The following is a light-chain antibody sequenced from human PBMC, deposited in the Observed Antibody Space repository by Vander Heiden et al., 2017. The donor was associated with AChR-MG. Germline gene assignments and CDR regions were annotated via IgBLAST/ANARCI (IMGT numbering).Light chain of an antibody. CDR2: EGN. V-gene: IGLV2-23*01. CDR3: CSYAGSSTLGV. Sequence: QSALPQPASVPASPRPSITSSGTGTSKDVGSYIHGSWYQQRPGQAPRLKIHEGNKRALGVSNRFSGSKSGNTAYLTISGLQAEDEADYCGCSYAGSSTLGVFGGGTKLTVL. CDR1: SKDVGSYIH. J-gene: IGLJ2*01.